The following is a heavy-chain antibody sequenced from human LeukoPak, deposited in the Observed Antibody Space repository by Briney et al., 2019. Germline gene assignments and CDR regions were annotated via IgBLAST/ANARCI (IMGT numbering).Heavy chain of an antibody. CDR2: ISSSSSYK. D-gene: IGHD3-10*01. V-gene: IGHV3-21*01. CDR1: GFTFSSYS. CDR3: AKVLFPYYYYMDV. Sequence: GGSLRLSCAASGFTFSSYSMNWVRQAPGKGLEWVSSISSSSSYKYYADSVKGRFTISRDNSKNTLYLQMNSLRAEDTAVYYCAKVLFPYYYYMDVWGKGTTVTVSS. J-gene: IGHJ6*03.